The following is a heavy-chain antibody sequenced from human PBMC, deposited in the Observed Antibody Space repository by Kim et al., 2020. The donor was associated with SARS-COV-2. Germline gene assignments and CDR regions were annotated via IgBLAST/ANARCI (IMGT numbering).Heavy chain of an antibody. J-gene: IGHJ4*02. CDR3: ARGYYYDSSGYTVPPYFDY. V-gene: IGHV4-59*09. Sequence: SRVTISVDTSKNQFSLKLSSVTAADAAVYYCARGYYYDSSGYTVPPYFDYWGQGTLVTVSS. D-gene: IGHD3-22*01.